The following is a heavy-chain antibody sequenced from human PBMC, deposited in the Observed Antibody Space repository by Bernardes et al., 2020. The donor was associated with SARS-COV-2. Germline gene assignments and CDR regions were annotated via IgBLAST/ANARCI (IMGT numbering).Heavy chain of an antibody. CDR2: INSDGSTT. CDR1: GFTFNSYW. CDR3: ATGDSHAFDI. V-gene: IGHV3-74*01. J-gene: IGHJ3*02. Sequence: SLRLSCAVSGFTFNSYWMHWILQAPGKGLVWVSRINSDGSTTRYADSVKGRFTISRDNAKNTLYLQMNSLRAEDTAVYYCATGDSHAFDIWGQGTMVTVSS. D-gene: IGHD2-21*02.